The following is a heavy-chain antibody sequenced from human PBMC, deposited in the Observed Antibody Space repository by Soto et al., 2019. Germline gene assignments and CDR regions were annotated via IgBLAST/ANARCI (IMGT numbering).Heavy chain of an antibody. D-gene: IGHD4-4*01. CDR1: GFTFSSYG. V-gene: IGHV3-30*18. Sequence: QVQLVESGGGVVQPGRSLRLSCAASGFTFSSYGMHWVRQAPGKGLEWVAVISYDGSNKYYEDSVKGRFTIARDNSKNSRDLQMNSLRAEDTAVYYCAKDTSPGDYSNYGMDVWGQGTTVTVSS. J-gene: IGHJ6*02. CDR3: AKDTSPGDYSNYGMDV. CDR2: ISYDGSNK.